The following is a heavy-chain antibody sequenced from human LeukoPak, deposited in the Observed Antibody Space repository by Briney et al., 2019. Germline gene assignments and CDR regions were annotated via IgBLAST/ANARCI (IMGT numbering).Heavy chain of an antibody. CDR2: INHRGST. CDR3: ARDRDYLRDFYGTNAYYDAFDI. V-gene: IGHV4-34*01. CDR1: GGSFSGYY. D-gene: IGHD3-22*01. Sequence: SETLSLTCAVYGGSFSGYYWSWIRQPPGKGLEWIGEINHRGSTNYNPSLKSRVTISVDTSKNQFSLKLSSVTAADTAVYYCARDRDYLRDFYGTNAYYDAFDIWGPGTMVIVSS. J-gene: IGHJ3*02.